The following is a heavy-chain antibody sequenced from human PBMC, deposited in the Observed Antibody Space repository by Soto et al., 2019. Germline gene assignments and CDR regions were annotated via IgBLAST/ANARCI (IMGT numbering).Heavy chain of an antibody. CDR1: GGSFSNNA. CDR3: ARGPDYEGCFDY. J-gene: IGHJ4*02. CDR2: IILPFGTP. Sequence: QVRLVQSEAEVKKPGSSVKVSCKASGGSFSNNAISWGRQAPGQGLEWMGVIILPFGTPNYAQTFQGRVTITADESMTTAYMELSGLRSEDTAVYYCARGPDYEGCFDYWGRGTLVTVSS. V-gene: IGHV1-69*12. D-gene: IGHD4-17*01.